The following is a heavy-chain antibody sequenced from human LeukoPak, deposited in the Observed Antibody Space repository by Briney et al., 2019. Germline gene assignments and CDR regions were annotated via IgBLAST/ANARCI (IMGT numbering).Heavy chain of an antibody. CDR3: ARGSNYGESFDI. CDR2: IYHSGST. D-gene: IGHD1-7*01. V-gene: IGHV4-38-2*02. J-gene: IGHJ3*02. Sequence: PSETLSLTCTVSGYSISSGYYWGWIRQPPGKGLEWIGSIYHSGSTYYNPSLKSRVTISVDTSKNQFSLKLSSVTAADTAVYYCARGSNYGESFDIWGQGTMVTVSS. CDR1: GYSISSGYY.